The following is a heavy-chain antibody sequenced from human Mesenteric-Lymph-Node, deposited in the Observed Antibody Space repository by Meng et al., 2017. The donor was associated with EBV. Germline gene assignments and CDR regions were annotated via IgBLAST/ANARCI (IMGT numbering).Heavy chain of an antibody. CDR1: GYIFSSFF. Sequence: GQLGQAGAEVKKPGASVKVSCKTSGYIFSSFFIHWVRQAPGQGLEWMGWINTNTGNPTYAQGFTGRFVFSLDASVSTAFLEISSLKAEDTAVYYCARGLGGHSLWGQGTLVTVSS. V-gene: IGHV7-4-1*02. J-gene: IGHJ4*02. D-gene: IGHD4-23*01. CDR2: INTNTGNP. CDR3: ARGLGGHSL.